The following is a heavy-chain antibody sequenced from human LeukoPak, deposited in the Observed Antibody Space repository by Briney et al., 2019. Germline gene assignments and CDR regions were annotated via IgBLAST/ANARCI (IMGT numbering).Heavy chain of an antibody. Sequence: GGSLSLSCAASGFTFSSDGMHWVRQAPGKGLEWVAVISYDGSNKYYADSVKGRFTISRDNSKNTLYLQMNSLRAEDTAVYYCAKGLYGDYDYWGQGTLVTVSS. CDR2: ISYDGSNK. D-gene: IGHD4-17*01. CDR1: GFTFSSDG. V-gene: IGHV3-30*18. J-gene: IGHJ4*02. CDR3: AKGLYGDYDY.